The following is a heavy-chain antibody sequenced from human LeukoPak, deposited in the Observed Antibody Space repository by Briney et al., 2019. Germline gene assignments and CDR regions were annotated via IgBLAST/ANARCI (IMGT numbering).Heavy chain of an antibody. J-gene: IGHJ6*04. Sequence: ASVKVSCKASGYTFTNYYVHWVRQAPGQGLEWMGIINPSGGSTSYAEKFQGRVTMTRDTSTSTVYMELSSLRSEDTPVYYCARDLPVYSSGRLHYYYGMDVWGKGTTVTVSS. V-gene: IGHV1-46*01. CDR2: INPSGGST. CDR1: GYTFTNYY. D-gene: IGHD6-19*01. CDR3: ARDLPVYSSGRLHYYYGMDV.